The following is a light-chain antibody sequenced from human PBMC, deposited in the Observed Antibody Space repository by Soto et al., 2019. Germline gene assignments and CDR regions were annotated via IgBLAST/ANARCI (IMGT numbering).Light chain of an antibody. CDR2: EVS. CDR1: SSYVGGYNY. J-gene: IGLJ1*01. V-gene: IGLV2-14*01. CDR3: SSYTSSSTLCV. Sequence: QSALTQPASVSGSPGQSITISCTGTSSYVGGYNYVSWYQQHPGKAPKLMLYEVSNRPSGISNRFSGSKSGNTASLTISGLQAEDEADYYCSSYTSSSTLCVFGTGTKVTVL.